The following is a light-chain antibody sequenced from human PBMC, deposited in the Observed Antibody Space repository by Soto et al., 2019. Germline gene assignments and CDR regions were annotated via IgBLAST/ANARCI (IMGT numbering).Light chain of an antibody. J-gene: IGKJ1*01. CDR1: QNINRW. V-gene: IGKV1-5*03. CDR2: TAS. CDR3: QQYNSYPWT. Sequence: DFQMTQSPSTLSASVGDRVTITCRASQNINRWLAWYQQKPGKAPKLLIYTASRLEGGVPSRFSGSESGTEFTLTISGLQPDDFTTYYCQQYNSYPWTFGQGTKVEIK.